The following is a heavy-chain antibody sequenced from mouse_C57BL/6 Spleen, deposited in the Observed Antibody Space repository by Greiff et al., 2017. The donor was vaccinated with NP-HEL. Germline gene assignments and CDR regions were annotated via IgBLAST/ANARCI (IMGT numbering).Heavy chain of an antibody. CDR3: ARGGYGKAWFAY. CDR2: INPYNGGT. J-gene: IGHJ3*01. D-gene: IGHD2-1*01. V-gene: IGHV1-19*01. CDR1: GYTFTDYY. Sequence: EVKLQESGPVLVKPGASVKMSCKASGYTFTDYYMNWVKQSHGKSLEWIGVINPYNGGTSYNQKFKGKATLTVDKSSSTAYMELNSLTSEDSAVYYCARGGYGKAWFAYWGQGTLVTVSA.